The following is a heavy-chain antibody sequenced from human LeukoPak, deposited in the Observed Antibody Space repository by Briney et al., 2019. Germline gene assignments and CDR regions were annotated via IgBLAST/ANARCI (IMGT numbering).Heavy chain of an antibody. CDR3: ARDLPSPSNWFDP. CDR2: IYYSGST. CDR1: GGSISSGDYY. V-gene: IGHV4-30-4*01. J-gene: IGHJ5*02. Sequence: SETLSLTCTVSGGSISSGDYYWSWIRQPPGKGLEWIGYIYYSGSTYYNPSLKSRVTISVDTSKNQFSLKLSSVTAADTAVYYCARDLPSPSNWFDPWGQGTPVTVSS.